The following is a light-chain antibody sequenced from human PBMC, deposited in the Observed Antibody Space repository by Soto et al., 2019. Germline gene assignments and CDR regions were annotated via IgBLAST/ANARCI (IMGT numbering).Light chain of an antibody. V-gene: IGLV1-40*01. J-gene: IGLJ2*01. Sequence: QSVLTQPPSVSGAPGQRVTISCTGSSSNIGAGFDVNWYQQFPGTAPRLLIYRNTNRPSGVPDRFSGSKSGTSASLAITGLQAEDEADYYCQSFWLFGGGTKLTVL. CDR1: SSNIGAGFD. CDR3: QSFWL. CDR2: RNT.